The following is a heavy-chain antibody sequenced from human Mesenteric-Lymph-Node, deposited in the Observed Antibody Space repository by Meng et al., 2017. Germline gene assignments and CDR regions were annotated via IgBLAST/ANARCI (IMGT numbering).Heavy chain of an antibody. CDR3: ARGQPTHWYFDL. CDR2: IIPIFGTA. J-gene: IGHJ2*01. V-gene: IGHV1-69*06. D-gene: IGHD2-15*01. CDR1: GGTFRSYA. Sequence: QVDVVQSGAEVKKPGSSVKFSCKASGGTFRSYAIGWVRQAPGQGLEWMGGIIPIFGTANYAQKFQGRVTITADKSTSTAYMELSSLRSEDTAVYYCARGQPTHWYFDLWGRGTLVTVSS.